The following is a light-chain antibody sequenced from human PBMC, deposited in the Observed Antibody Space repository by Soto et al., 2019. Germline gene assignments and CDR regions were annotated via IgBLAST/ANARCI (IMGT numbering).Light chain of an antibody. CDR1: SSKIGAGYD. CDR3: QSYDSSRSGVV. V-gene: IGLV1-40*01. CDR2: GNS. Sequence: QSVLTQPPSVSGAPGQRVTISCTGSSSKIGAGYDVHWYQQLPGTAPKLLIYGNSNRPSGVPDRFSGYKSGTSASLAITGLQAEDEADYYCQSYDSSRSGVVFGGGTKVTVL. J-gene: IGLJ2*01.